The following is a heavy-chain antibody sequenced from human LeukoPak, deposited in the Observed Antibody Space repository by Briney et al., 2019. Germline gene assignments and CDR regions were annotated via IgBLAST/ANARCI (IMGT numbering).Heavy chain of an antibody. J-gene: IGHJ5*02. V-gene: IGHV4-34*01. Sequence: SETLSLTCAVYGGSFNGYYWSWIRQPPGKGLEWIGEINHSGSTNYNPSLKSRVTISVDTSKNQFSLKLSSVTAADTAVYYCASHRGSRYCSSTSCYNWFDPWGQGTLVTVSS. CDR3: ASHRGSRYCSSTSCYNWFDP. D-gene: IGHD2-2*02. CDR1: GGSFNGYY. CDR2: INHSGST.